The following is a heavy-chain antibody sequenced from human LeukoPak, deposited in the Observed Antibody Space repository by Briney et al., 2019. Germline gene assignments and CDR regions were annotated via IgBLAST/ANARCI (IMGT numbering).Heavy chain of an antibody. CDR2: IYYSGST. V-gene: IGHV4-59*01. CDR3: ARDPRGGTSRDNWFDP. Sequence: SETLSLTCTVSGGSISSYYWSWIRQPPGKGLEWIGYIYYSGSTNYNPSLKSRVTISVDTSKNQFSLKLNSVTAADTAVYYCARDPRGGTSRDNWFDPWGQGPLVTVSS. D-gene: IGHD1-1*01. CDR1: GGSISSYY. J-gene: IGHJ5*02.